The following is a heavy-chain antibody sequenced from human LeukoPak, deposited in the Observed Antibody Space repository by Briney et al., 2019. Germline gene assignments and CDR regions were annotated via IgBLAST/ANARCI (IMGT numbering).Heavy chain of an antibody. CDR3: ARDHNAYDSSGYSNAFDI. Sequence: SETLSLTCTVSGGSISTYYWSWIRQPPGKGLEWIGYIYYSGSTNYNPSFKGRVTISVDTSKNQFSLKLSSVTAADTAVYYCARDHNAYDSSGYSNAFDIWGQGTMVTVSS. CDR1: GGSISTYY. V-gene: IGHV4-59*01. CDR2: IYYSGST. D-gene: IGHD3-22*01. J-gene: IGHJ3*02.